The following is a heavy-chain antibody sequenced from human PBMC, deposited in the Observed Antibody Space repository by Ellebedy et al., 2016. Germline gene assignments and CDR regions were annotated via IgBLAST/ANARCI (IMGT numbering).Heavy chain of an antibody. CDR1: GFTFSSYG. J-gene: IGHJ6*03. D-gene: IGHD2-2*01. V-gene: IGHV3-33*01. Sequence: GESLKISXAASGFTFSSYGMHWVRQAPGKGLEWVAVIWYDGSNKYYADSVKGRFTISRDNSKNTLYLQMNSLRAEDTAVYYCARDNVVVPAAYYYYYYMDVWGKGTTVTVSS. CDR2: IWYDGSNK. CDR3: ARDNVVVPAAYYYYYYMDV.